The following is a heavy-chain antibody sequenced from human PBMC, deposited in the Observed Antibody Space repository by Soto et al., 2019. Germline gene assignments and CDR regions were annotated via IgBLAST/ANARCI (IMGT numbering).Heavy chain of an antibody. D-gene: IGHD1-26*01. Sequence: GASVKVSCKASGYAFTSYAMHWVRQAPGQRLEWMGWINAGNGNTKYSQKFQGRVTITRDTSASTAYMELSSLRSEDTAVYYCARGSGSYYFDYWGQGTLVTVSS. CDR3: ARGSGSYYFDY. CDR2: INAGNGNT. V-gene: IGHV1-3*01. J-gene: IGHJ4*02. CDR1: GYAFTSYA.